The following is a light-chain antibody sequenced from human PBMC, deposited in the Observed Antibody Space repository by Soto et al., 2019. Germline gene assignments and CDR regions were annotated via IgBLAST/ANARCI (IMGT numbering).Light chain of an antibody. CDR3: QQRSNWPIT. Sequence: EIVMTQSPATLSVSPGDRTTLSCRASQSVGSYLAWYQQKPGQAPRLLIYDASNRATGIPARFSGSGSGTDFTLTVSSLGPEDFAVYYCQQRSNWPITFGQGTR. CDR1: QSVGSY. V-gene: IGKV3-11*01. J-gene: IGKJ5*01. CDR2: DAS.